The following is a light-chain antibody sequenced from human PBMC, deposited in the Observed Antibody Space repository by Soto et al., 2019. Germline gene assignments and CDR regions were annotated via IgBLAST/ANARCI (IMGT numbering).Light chain of an antibody. Sequence: IQITQSPSTLSACAGDRVTITCRASQNIRNWLAWYQQKPGKAPNPLIYDASSLKSGVPSRFSGSGSGTEFTLTISSLQPDDFATYYCQHYNSYSEAFGQGTKVDIK. J-gene: IGKJ1*01. V-gene: IGKV1-5*01. CDR3: QHYNSYSEA. CDR2: DAS. CDR1: QNIRNW.